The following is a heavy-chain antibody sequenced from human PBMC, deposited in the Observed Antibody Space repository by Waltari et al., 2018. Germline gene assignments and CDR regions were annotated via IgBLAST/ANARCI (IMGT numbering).Heavy chain of an antibody. CDR3: ARHSSSFLPNWFDP. V-gene: IGHV4-38-2*01. CDR1: GYSLSSGYY. D-gene: IGHD6-13*01. Sequence: QVQLQESGPGLVKPSETLSLTCAVSGYSLSSGYYWGWIRQPPGKGLEWIGSIYHSGSTYYNPSLKSRVTISVDTSKNQFSLKLSSVTAADTAVYYCARHSSSFLPNWFDPWGQGTLVTVSS. CDR2: IYHSGST. J-gene: IGHJ5*02.